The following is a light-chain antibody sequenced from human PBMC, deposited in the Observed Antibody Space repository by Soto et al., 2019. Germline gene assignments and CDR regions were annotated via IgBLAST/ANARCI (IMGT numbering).Light chain of an antibody. CDR2: AAS. CDR3: QQSYSTPYT. Sequence: DIPMTQSPSSLSASVGDRVTITCRASQSISGYLNWYKQKPGKAPELLIYAASTLQGGVPSRLSGSESGTDFTLTIRSVQPEDFATYYCQQSYSTPYTFGQGTKLEIK. CDR1: QSISGY. V-gene: IGKV1-39*01. J-gene: IGKJ2*01.